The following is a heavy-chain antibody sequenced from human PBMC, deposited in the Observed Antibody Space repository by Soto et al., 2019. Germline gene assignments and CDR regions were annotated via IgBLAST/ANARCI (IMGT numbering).Heavy chain of an antibody. CDR2: IYPGDSDT. Sequence: KISCKGSGYSFTSYWIGWVRQMPGKGLEWMGIIYPGDSDTRYSPSFQGQVTISADKSISTAYLQWSSLKASDTAMYYCARQSYKYYYYMDVWGKGTTVTVSS. CDR1: GYSFTSYW. J-gene: IGHJ6*03. V-gene: IGHV5-51*01. CDR3: ARQSYKYYYYMDV. D-gene: IGHD1-26*01.